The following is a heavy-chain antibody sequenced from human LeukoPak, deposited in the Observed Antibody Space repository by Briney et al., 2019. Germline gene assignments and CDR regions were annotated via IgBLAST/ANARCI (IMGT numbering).Heavy chain of an antibody. V-gene: IGHV4-38-2*01. CDR2: IYHSGST. CDR1: GYSVRSGYY. D-gene: IGHD3-3*01. J-gene: IGHJ3*02. Sequence: SETLSLTCAVSGYSVRSGYYWGWIRPPPAKGLEWIGSIYHSGSTYSNPSLKSRLTILLDTSKNQFSLKLSSVTAADTAVYYCARPRDFWSAREGFDIWGQGTMVTVSS. CDR3: ARPRDFWSAREGFDI.